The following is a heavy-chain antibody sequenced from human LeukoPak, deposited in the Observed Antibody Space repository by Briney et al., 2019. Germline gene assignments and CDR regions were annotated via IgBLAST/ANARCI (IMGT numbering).Heavy chain of an antibody. CDR3: ARDDYYYDSSGYYSN. Sequence: PSETLSLTCTVSGGSISSYYWSWIRQPAGKGLEWIGRIYTSGSTNYNPSPKSRVTMSVDTSKNQFSLKLSSVTAADTAVYYCARDDYYYDSSGYYSNWGQGTLVTVSS. V-gene: IGHV4-4*07. D-gene: IGHD3-22*01. J-gene: IGHJ4*02. CDR1: GGSISSYY. CDR2: IYTSGST.